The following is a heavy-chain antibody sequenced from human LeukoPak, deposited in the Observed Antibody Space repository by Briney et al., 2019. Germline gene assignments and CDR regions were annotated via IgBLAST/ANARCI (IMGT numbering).Heavy chain of an antibody. CDR3: AKAPGMTTVTNFDY. V-gene: IGHV3-30*18. CDR1: GFTFSSYG. D-gene: IGHD4-17*01. CDR2: ISYDGSDK. J-gene: IGHJ4*02. Sequence: PGRSLRLSCAASGFTFSSYGMHWVRQAPGKGLEWVAFISYDGSDKYYADSVKGRFTISRDNSKNTLYLQMYSLRVEDTAAYYCAKAPGMTTVTNFDYWGQGTLVTVSS.